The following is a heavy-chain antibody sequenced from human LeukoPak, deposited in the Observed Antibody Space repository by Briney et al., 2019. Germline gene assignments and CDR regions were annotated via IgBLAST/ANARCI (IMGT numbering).Heavy chain of an antibody. J-gene: IGHJ6*02. CDR3: ARVNFDYFYYGMDV. Sequence: GGSPRLSFAASGFTFSNYAMHWVRQAPGKGLEYVSSINNDGGHTYYANSVKSRFTISRDNSKNTVYLQLGSLRADDMAMYYCARVNFDYFYYGMDVWGQGTTVTVSS. D-gene: IGHD1-20*01. V-gene: IGHV3-64*01. CDR2: INNDGGHT. CDR1: GFTFSNYA.